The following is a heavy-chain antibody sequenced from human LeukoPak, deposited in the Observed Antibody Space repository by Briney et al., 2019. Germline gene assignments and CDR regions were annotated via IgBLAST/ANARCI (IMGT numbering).Heavy chain of an antibody. CDR3: ARRGWKLNERGYYFDY. D-gene: IGHD1-1*01. J-gene: IGHJ4*02. CDR1: GYTFTSYD. Sequence: ASVKVSCKTSGYTFTSYDVHWVRQAAGQGLEWLGWMNPNSGNTAYAQRFQGRLSMTRDTSIRTAYMELSNLRSDDTAVYYCARRGWKLNERGYYFDYWGQGTLLTVSS. CDR2: MNPNSGNT. V-gene: IGHV1-8*01.